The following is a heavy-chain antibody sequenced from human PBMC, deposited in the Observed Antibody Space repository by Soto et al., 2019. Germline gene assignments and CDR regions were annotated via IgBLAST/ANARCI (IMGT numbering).Heavy chain of an antibody. CDR1: GGSISSSSYY. J-gene: IGHJ4*02. V-gene: IGHV4-39*01. CDR3: ARHLGVDSSSWFYFDY. Sequence: QLQLQESGPGLVKPSETLSLTCTVSGGSISSSSYYWGWIRQPPGKGLEWIGSINYSGRTYYNPSLKSRVTISVDTSKNQFSLKLSSVTAADTGVYYCARHLGVDSSSWFYFDYWGQGTLVTVSS. D-gene: IGHD6-13*01. CDR2: INYSGRT.